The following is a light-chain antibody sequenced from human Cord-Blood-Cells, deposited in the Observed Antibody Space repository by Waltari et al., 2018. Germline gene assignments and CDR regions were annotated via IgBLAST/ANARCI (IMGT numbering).Light chain of an antibody. CDR1: ALPKQY. CDR3: QSADSSGTYAV. J-gene: IGLJ3*02. CDR2: KDS. V-gene: IGLV3-25*03. Sequence: SYELTQPPSVSVSPGQTARITCSGDALPKQYAYWYQQKPGQAPVLVIYKDSERPSGIPEGFSGSSSGTTVTLTISGVQAEDEADYYCQSADSSGTYAVFGGGTKLTVL.